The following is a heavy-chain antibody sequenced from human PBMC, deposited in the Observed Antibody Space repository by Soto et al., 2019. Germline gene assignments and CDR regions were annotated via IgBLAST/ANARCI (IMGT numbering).Heavy chain of an antibody. CDR3: TAGYCSGGSCYSVVY. J-gene: IGHJ4*02. D-gene: IGHD2-15*01. Sequence: EVQLVESGGGLVKPGGSLSLPCAASGLIFSNVWMSWVRQAPGKGLEWVGRIKRRADGGTTDYATPVRGRFTVSRDDSKNTLYLQMNSLKTEDTAVYYCTAGYCSGGSCYSVVYWGQGTLVTVSS. V-gene: IGHV3-15*01. CDR1: GLIFSNVW. CDR2: IKRRADGGTT.